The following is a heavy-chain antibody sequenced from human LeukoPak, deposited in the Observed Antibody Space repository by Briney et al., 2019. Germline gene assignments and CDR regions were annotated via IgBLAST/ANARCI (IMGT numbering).Heavy chain of an antibody. CDR3: VCGGDCYPYSGAFDI. CDR1: GGPISSSSYY. V-gene: IGHV4-39*01. Sequence: SSETLSLTCTVSGGPISSSSYYWGWIRQPPGKGLEWIGSIYYSGSTYYNPSLKSRVTISVDTSKNQFSLKLSSVTAADTAVYYCVCGGDCYPYSGAFDIWGQGTMVAVSS. J-gene: IGHJ3*02. D-gene: IGHD2-21*01. CDR2: IYYSGST.